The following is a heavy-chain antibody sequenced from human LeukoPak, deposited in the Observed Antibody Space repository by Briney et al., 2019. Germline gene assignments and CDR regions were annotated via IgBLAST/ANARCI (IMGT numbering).Heavy chain of an antibody. CDR3: AKRGGGSLNYYYYMDV. V-gene: IGHV3-30*02. CDR1: GFTFSTYW. Sequence: PGGSLRLSCAASGFTFSTYWMSWVRQAPGKGLEWVAFIRYDGSNKYYADSVKGRFTISRDNSKNTLYLQMNSLRAEDTAVYYCAKRGGGSLNYYYYMDVWGKGTTVTISS. D-gene: IGHD2-15*01. CDR2: IRYDGSNK. J-gene: IGHJ6*03.